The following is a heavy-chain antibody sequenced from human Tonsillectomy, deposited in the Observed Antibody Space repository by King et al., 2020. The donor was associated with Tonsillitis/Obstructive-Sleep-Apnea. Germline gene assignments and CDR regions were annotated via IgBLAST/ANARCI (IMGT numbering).Heavy chain of an antibody. D-gene: IGHD5-12*01. J-gene: IGHJ3*02. CDR3: AKGHGGDDVFDI. V-gene: IGHV3-23*04. CDR2: MTGTGFST. Sequence: VQLVESGGGLVQPGGSLRLSCAASGFTFSSYSMNWVRQAPGKGLEWVSTMTGTGFSTHYADSVKGRFTISRDNSKNTLHLQMNSLRAEDTAVYYCAKGHGGDDVFDIWGQGKMVTVSS. CDR1: GFTFSSYS.